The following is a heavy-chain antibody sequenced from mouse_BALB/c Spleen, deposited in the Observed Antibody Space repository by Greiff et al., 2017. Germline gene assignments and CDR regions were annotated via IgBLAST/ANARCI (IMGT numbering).Heavy chain of an antibody. D-gene: IGHD2-10*02. CDR3: ARSLYGNYDFAY. Sequence: QVQLQQSGAELVRPGSSVKISCKASGYAFSSYWMNWVKQRPGQGLEWIGQIYPGDGDTNYNGKFKGKATLTADKSSSTAYMQLSSLTSEDSAVYFCARSLYGNYDFAYWGQGTLVTVSA. CDR2: IYPGDGDT. J-gene: IGHJ3*01. CDR1: GYAFSSYW. V-gene: IGHV1-80*01.